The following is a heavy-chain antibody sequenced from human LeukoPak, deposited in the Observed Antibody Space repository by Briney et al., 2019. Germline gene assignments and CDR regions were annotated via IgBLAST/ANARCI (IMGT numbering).Heavy chain of an antibody. J-gene: IGHJ4*02. D-gene: IGHD4-17*01. V-gene: IGHV3-23*01. CDR2: ISGSGSNT. CDR3: AKSLTVTTRIHSIDP. CDR1: GFTFRTYA. Sequence: PGGSLRLSCEASGFTFRTYAMSWVRQVPGKGLEWVSSISGSGSNTYYADSVKGQFTISRDSSKNTLYLQMNSLRAEDTAVYYCAKSLTVTTRIHSIDPRGQGTLVTVSS.